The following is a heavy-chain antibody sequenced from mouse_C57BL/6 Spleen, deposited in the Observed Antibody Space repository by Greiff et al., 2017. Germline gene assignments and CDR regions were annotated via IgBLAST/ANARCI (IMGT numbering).Heavy chain of an antibody. CDR3: ALTGTSWYFDV. D-gene: IGHD4-1*01. CDR1: GYTFTSYW. J-gene: IGHJ1*03. CDR2: IDPSDSYT. V-gene: IGHV1-50*01. Sequence: QVQLQQPGAELVKPGASVKLSCKASGYTFTSYWMQWVKQRPGQGLEWIGEIDPSDSYTNYNQKFKGKATLTVDTSSSTAYMQLSSLTAEDSAVYYCALTGTSWYFDVWGTGTTVRLL.